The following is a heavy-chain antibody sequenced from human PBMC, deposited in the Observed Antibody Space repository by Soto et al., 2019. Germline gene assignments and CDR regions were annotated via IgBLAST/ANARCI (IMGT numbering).Heavy chain of an antibody. CDR3: ARNHHPEYNFDY. D-gene: IGHD5-18*01. CDR1: GYTFTNYG. J-gene: IGHJ4*02. Sequence: QVQLVQSGTEVKKPGAEVTVACKASGYTFTNYGISWVRQAPGQGLEWMGGISGYNGNTNYAQKLQGRVTMTTDTSTSTAYMELRSLRSDDTAVYYCARNHHPEYNFDYWGQGTLVTVSS. V-gene: IGHV1-18*01. CDR2: ISGYNGNT.